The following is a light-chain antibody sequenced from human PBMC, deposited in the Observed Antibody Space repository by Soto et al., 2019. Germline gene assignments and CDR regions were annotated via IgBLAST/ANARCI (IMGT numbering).Light chain of an antibody. CDR1: QSISSW. Sequence: DIQMTQSPSTLSASVGDRVTITCRASQSISSWLAWYQQKPGKAPKLLIYKASSLKSGVPSRFSGSGSGTEFTLTISSLQPDDFATYYCQQYDSYLWTFDQGTKVEIK. CDR2: KAS. V-gene: IGKV1-5*03. J-gene: IGKJ1*01. CDR3: QQYDSYLWT.